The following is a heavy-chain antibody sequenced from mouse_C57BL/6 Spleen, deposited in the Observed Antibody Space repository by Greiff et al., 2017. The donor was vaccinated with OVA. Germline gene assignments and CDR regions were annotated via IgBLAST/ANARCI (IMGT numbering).Heavy chain of an antibody. J-gene: IGHJ4*01. CDR3: ARERGDAMDH. CDR2: ISYDGSN. CDR1: GYSITSGYY. Sequence: ESGPGLVKPSQSLSLTCSVTGYSITSGYYWNWIRQFPGNKLEWMGYISYDGSNNYNPSLKNRISITRDTSKNQFFLKLNSVTTEDTATYYCARERGDAMDHWGQGTSVTVSS. V-gene: IGHV3-6*01.